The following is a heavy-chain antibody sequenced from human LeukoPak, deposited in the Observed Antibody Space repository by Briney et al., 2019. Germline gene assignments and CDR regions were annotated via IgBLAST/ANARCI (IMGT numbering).Heavy chain of an antibody. Sequence: SQTLSLTCAISGDSVSSNSAAWNWIRQSPSRGLEWLGRTYYRPKWYNDYAVSVKSRITINPDTSKNQFSLQLNSVTPEDTAVYYCASETRIYTIFGVEAGYYFDYWGQGTLVTVSS. CDR2: TYYRPKWYN. CDR1: GDSVSSNSAA. CDR3: ASETRIYTIFGVEAGYYFDY. J-gene: IGHJ4*02. D-gene: IGHD3-3*01. V-gene: IGHV6-1*01.